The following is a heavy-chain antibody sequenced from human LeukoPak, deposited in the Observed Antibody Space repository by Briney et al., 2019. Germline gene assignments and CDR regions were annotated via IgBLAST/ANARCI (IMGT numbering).Heavy chain of an antibody. V-gene: IGHV3-43*01. D-gene: IGHD3-3*01. Sequence: PGGSLRLSCAASGFTFDDYTMHWVRQAPGKGLEWVSLISWDGGSTYYADSVKGRFTISRDNAKNSLYLQMNSLRAEDTAVYYCVRGSLASGVVVYYYYYLDVWGKGTTVTVSS. CDR1: GFTFDDYT. CDR2: ISWDGGST. J-gene: IGHJ6*03. CDR3: VRGSLASGVVVYYYYYLDV.